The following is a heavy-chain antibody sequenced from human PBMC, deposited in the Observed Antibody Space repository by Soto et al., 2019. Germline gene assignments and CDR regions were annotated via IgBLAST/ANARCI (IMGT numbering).Heavy chain of an antibody. J-gene: IGHJ3*02. CDR1: GFSFSSYA. Sequence: QVRLVESGGGVVQPGGSLRLSCVASGFSFSSYALHWVRQAPGKGLEWVAYIWYDGKNEHYADSVEGRFTISRDNSRNTLYLQMNGLRAEDTALYHCVRDSTVTTLHAFDIWGQGAMVTVSS. CDR3: VRDSTVTTLHAFDI. V-gene: IGHV3-33*01. CDR2: IWYDGKNE. D-gene: IGHD4-17*01.